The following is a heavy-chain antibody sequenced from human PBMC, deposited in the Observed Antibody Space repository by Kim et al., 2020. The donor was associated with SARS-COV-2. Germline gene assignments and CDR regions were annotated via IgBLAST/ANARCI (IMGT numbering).Heavy chain of an antibody. CDR1: GITFRNYA. V-gene: IGHV3-23*01. J-gene: IGHJ4*02. CDR3: AKSFPHYYDSSGTTYYFDQ. CDR2: ISGSGDSL. Sequence: GGSLRLSCAVSGITFRNYAMSWVRQAPGKGPEWISGISGSGDSLYYADSVKGRFTISRDNSKNTLDLQMNSLRAEDTAVYFCAKSFPHYYDSSGTTYYFDQWGQGTLVTVSS. D-gene: IGHD3-22*01.